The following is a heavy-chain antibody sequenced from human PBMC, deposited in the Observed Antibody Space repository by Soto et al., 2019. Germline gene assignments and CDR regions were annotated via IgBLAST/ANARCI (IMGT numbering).Heavy chain of an antibody. V-gene: IGHV1-8*01. Sequence: QVQLVQSGAEVKKPGASVKVSCKASGYTFTSYDINWVRQATGQGLEWMGWMNPNSGNTGYAQKFQGRVTMTRNTSISTAYMELSSLRAEDTAVYYCARVITRYSSSWYAYWGQGTLVTVSS. CDR1: GYTFTSYD. D-gene: IGHD6-13*01. J-gene: IGHJ4*02. CDR2: MNPNSGNT. CDR3: ARVITRYSSSWYAY.